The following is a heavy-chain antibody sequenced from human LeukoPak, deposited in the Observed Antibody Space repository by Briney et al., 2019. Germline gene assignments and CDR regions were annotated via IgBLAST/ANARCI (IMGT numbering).Heavy chain of an antibody. CDR2: IYYSGST. D-gene: IGHD3-22*01. J-gene: IGHJ4*02. Sequence: SQTLSLTCIVSGGSISSYYWSWIRQRPGKGLERIGYIYYSGSTNYNPSLKSRVTISVDTSKHQFSLKLSSVTAADTAVYYCARGGTYYYDSSGLFDYWGQGTLVTVSS. CDR3: ARGGTYYYDSSGLFDY. V-gene: IGHV4-59*01. CDR1: GGSISSYY.